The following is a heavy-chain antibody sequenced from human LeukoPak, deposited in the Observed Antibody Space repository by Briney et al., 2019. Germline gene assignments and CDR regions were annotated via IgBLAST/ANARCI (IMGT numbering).Heavy chain of an antibody. D-gene: IGHD4-23*01. CDR2: ISTSSSYT. J-gene: IGHJ3*02. CDR3: AGYGGKGSWAFDI. V-gene: IGHV3-11*06. CDR1: GFTLSDYY. Sequence: KPGGSLRLSCAASGFTLSDYYMSWIRQAPGKGLEWVSYISTSSSYTYYADSVKGRFTISRDNAKNSLYLQMNSLRAEDTAVYYCAGYGGKGSWAFDIWGQGTMVTVSS.